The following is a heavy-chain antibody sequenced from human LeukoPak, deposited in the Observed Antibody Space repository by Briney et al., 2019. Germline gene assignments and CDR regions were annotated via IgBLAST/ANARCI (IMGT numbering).Heavy chain of an antibody. CDR1: GFNFRSYG. CDR2: ISSSSSYI. D-gene: IGHD5-18*01. V-gene: IGHV3-21*01. CDR3: ARDIWAMGYYYYMDV. J-gene: IGHJ6*03. Sequence: GGTLRLSCAASGFNFRSYGMSWARQAPGKGLEGVSSISSSSSYIYYADSVKGRFTISRDNAKNSLYLQMKSLRAEDTAVYYCARDIWAMGYYYYMDVWGKGTTVTVSS.